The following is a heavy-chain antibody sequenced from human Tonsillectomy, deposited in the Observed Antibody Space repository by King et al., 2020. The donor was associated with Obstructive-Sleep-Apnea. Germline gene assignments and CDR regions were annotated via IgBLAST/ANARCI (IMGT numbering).Heavy chain of an antibody. CDR2: ISSSSSYI. D-gene: IGHD3-10*01. CDR3: ARDRGGIWFGELSGAP. CDR1: GFTFSSYS. V-gene: IGHV3-21*02. J-gene: IGHJ5*02. Sequence: VQLVESGGGLVKPGGSLRLSCAASGFTFSSYSMNWVRQAPGKGLEWVSSISSSSSYIYYADSVKGRFTISRDNAKNSLYLQMNSLRAEDTAVYYCARDRGGIWFGELSGAPWGQGTLVTVSS.